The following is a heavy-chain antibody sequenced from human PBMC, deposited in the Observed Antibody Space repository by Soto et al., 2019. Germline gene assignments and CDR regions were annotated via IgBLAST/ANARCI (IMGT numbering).Heavy chain of an antibody. J-gene: IGHJ6*02. CDR2: IIPIFGTA. V-gene: IGHV1-69*06. D-gene: IGHD5-18*01. Sequence: SVKVSCKASRGTFRSYAISWVRQAPEQGLEWMGGIIPIFGTANYAQKFQGRVPITADKSTSTAYMELSSLRSEDTAVYYCARDFVGGAMVKYYYYYGMDVWGQGTTVTVSS. CDR3: ARDFVGGAMVKYYYYYGMDV. CDR1: RGTFRSYA.